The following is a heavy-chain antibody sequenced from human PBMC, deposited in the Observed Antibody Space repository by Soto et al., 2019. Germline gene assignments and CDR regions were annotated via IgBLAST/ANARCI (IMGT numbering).Heavy chain of an antibody. CDR3: ARGRIGYCSGGSCRPYYYGMDV. Sequence: ASVKVSCKASGYTFTSYGISWVRQAPGQGLEWMGWISAYNGNTNYAQKLQGRVTMTTDTSTSTAYMELRSLRSDDTAVYYCARGRIGYCSGGSCRPYYYGMDVWGQ. CDR1: GYTFTSYG. J-gene: IGHJ6*02. D-gene: IGHD2-15*01. CDR2: ISAYNGNT. V-gene: IGHV1-18*01.